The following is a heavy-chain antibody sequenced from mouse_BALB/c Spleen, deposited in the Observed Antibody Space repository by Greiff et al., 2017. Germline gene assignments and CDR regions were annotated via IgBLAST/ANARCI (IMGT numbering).Heavy chain of an antibody. CDR1: GYTFTSYT. CDR2: INPSSGYT. D-gene: IGHD3-1*01. CDR3: ARWDRGYAMDY. V-gene: IGHV1-4*02. Sequence: VQLQQSAAELARPGASVKMSCKASGYTFTSYTMHWVKQRPGQGLEWIGYINPSSGYTEYNQKFKDKTTLTADKSSSTAYMQLSSLTSEDSAVYYCARWDRGYAMDYWGQGTSVTVSS. J-gene: IGHJ4*01.